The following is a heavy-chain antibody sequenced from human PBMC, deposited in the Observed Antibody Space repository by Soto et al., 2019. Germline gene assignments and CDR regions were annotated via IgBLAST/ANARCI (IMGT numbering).Heavy chain of an antibody. V-gene: IGHV3-21*01. CDR1: GFTFSNYN. CDR2: ISSSSSYI. CDR3: AKNQGVELVPLATVDWFDP. Sequence: LRLSCAASGFTFSNYNMNWVRQAPGKGLEWVSCISSSSSYIYHADSVKGRFTISRDNAKNSLYLQMNSLRAEDTAVYYCAKNQGVELVPLATVDWFDPWGQGSVVTVSS. D-gene: IGHD1-26*01. J-gene: IGHJ5*02.